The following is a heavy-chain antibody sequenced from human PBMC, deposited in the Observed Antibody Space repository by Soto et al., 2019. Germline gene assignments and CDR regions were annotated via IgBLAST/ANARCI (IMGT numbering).Heavy chain of an antibody. J-gene: IGHJ4*02. CDR1: GFPFSAYN. Sequence: GGSLRLSCTGSGFPFSAYNINWVRQAPGKGLEWVSSITVGSSHIYQPNSMKGRFTISRDDAKNSVYLQIDSLRDEDTALYYCSRSPEVGVRGAYWGQGTLVTVSS. D-gene: IGHD3-16*01. V-gene: IGHV3-21*01. CDR2: ITVGSSHI. CDR3: SRSPEVGVRGAY.